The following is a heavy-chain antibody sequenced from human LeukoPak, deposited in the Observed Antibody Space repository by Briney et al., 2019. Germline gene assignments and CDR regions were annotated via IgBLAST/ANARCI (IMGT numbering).Heavy chain of an antibody. CDR2: IIPIFGTA. CDR1: GYTFTSYD. V-gene: IGHV1-69*06. D-gene: IGHD5-24*01. CDR3: ARGSATMGLGY. Sequence: RASVKVSCKASGYTFTSYDINWVRQATGQGLEWMGGIIPIFGTANYAQKFQGRVTITADKSTSTAYMELSSLRSEDTAVYYCARGSATMGLGYWGQGTLVTVSS. J-gene: IGHJ4*02.